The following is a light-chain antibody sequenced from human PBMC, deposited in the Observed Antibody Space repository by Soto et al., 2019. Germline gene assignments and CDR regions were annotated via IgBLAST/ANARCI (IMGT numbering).Light chain of an antibody. Sequence: QSVLTQPPSASGTPGQRVTISCSGSTSNIGSQTVNWYQQLPGAAPKLLLYTNNQRPSGVPDRFSGSKSGTSASLAISGLQSEDAADYFCSAWDDSLNAVLFGEGTKLTVL. CDR2: TNN. CDR1: TSNIGSQT. V-gene: IGLV1-44*01. CDR3: SAWDDSLNAVL. J-gene: IGLJ2*01.